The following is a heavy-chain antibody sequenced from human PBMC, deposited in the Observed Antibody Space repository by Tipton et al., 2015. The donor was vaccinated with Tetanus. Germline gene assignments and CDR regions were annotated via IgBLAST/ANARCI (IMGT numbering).Heavy chain of an antibody. J-gene: IGHJ4*02. CDR1: GGSISSSNW. CDR3: ATQGGYRFHD. Sequence: GLVKPSGTLSLTCVVSGGSISSSNWWSWVRQPPGKGLEWIADIYHTGSSNYNPSLKSRATISVDRSKNQFSLGLSSVTAADTAVYYWATQGGYRFHDWGQGTLVTVSS. CDR2: IYHTGSS. D-gene: IGHD3-16*02. V-gene: IGHV4-4*02.